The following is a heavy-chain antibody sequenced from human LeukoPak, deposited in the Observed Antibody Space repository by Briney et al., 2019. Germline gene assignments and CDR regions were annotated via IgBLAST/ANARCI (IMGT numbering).Heavy chain of an antibody. CDR2: INPSGGST. D-gene: IGHD6-19*01. J-gene: IGHJ4*02. CDR1: GYTFTSYY. Sequence: ASVKVSCKASGYTFTSYYMHWVRQAPGQGLEWMVIINPSGGSTSYAQKFQGRVTMTRDMSTSTVYMELSSLRSEDTAVYYCARGWGIAVAVGAIFVYWGQGTLVTVSS. V-gene: IGHV1-46*01. CDR3: ARGWGIAVAVGAIFVY.